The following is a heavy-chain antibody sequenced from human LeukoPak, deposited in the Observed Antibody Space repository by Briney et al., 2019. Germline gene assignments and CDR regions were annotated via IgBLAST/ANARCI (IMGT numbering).Heavy chain of an antibody. D-gene: IGHD7-27*01. CDR2: MNPNSGNT. Sequence: ASVKVSCKASGYTFTSYDINWVRQATGQGLEWMGWMNPNSGNTGYAQKFQGRVTITRNTSISTAYMELGSLRSEDTAVYYCARGHWGDYYYYMDVWGKGTTVTVSS. V-gene: IGHV1-8*03. CDR3: ARGHWGDYYYYMDV. CDR1: GYTFTSYD. J-gene: IGHJ6*03.